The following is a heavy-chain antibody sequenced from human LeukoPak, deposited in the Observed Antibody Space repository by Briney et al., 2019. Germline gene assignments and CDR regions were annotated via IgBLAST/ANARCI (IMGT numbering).Heavy chain of an antibody. CDR2: ISGSGGST. V-gene: IGHV3-23*01. J-gene: IGHJ4*02. CDR1: GFTFSSYA. CDR3: GSGWPKGDY. Sequence: GGSLRLSCAASGFTFSSYAMSWVRHAPEKGLEWVSAISGSGGSTYYADSVKGRFTISRDNSKNTLYLQMNSLRAEDTAVYYCGSGWPKGDYWGQGTLVTVSS. D-gene: IGHD6-19*01.